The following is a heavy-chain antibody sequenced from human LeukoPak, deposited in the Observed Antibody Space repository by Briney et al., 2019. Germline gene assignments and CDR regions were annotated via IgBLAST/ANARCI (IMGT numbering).Heavy chain of an antibody. CDR2: INHSGST. Sequence: SETLSLTCAVYGGSFSGYYWSWIRQPPGKGLEWIGEINHSGSTNYNPSLKSRVTISVDTSKNQFSLKLSSVTAADTAVYYCARAGTAPGGTIIDYWGQGTLVTVSS. D-gene: IGHD6-13*01. J-gene: IGHJ4*02. CDR3: ARAGTAPGGTIIDY. CDR1: GGSFSGYY. V-gene: IGHV4-34*01.